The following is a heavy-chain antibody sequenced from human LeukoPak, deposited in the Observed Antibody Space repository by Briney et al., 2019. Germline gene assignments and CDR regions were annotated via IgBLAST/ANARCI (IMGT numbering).Heavy chain of an antibody. CDR2: INHSGST. J-gene: IGHJ4*02. CDR1: GGSFSGYY. V-gene: IGHV4-34*01. D-gene: IGHD3-3*01. CDR3: ARVLHDFWSGYSFYYFDY. Sequence: SETLSLTCAVYGGSFSGYYWSWIRQPPGKGLEWIGEINHSGSTNYNPSLKSRVTISVDTSKNQFSLKLSSVTAADTAVYYCARVLHDFWSGYSFYYFDYWGQGTLVTVSS.